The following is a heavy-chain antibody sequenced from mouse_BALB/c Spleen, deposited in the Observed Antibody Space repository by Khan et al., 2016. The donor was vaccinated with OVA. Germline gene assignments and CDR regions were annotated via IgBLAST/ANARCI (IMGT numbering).Heavy chain of an antibody. CDR1: GYTFTSYW. J-gene: IGHJ3*01. CDR3: TRRGLCGIFVY. Sequence: VQLQQSGAELANPGASVKMSCKASGYTFTSYWMHWVKQRPGQGLEWIGYINPSTGYTEYNQKFKDKATLTTDKSSSPAYMQLISLTSEDSAVYYCTRRGLCGIFVYWGQGTLVTVSA. V-gene: IGHV1-7*01. D-gene: IGHD1-1*02. CDR2: INPSTGYT.